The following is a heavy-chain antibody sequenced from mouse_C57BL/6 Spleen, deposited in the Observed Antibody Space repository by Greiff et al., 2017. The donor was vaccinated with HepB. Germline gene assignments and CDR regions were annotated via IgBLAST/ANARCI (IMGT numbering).Heavy chain of an antibody. CDR1: GYTFTDYE. V-gene: IGHV1-15*01. CDR3: TRRITTVVAPYAMDY. Sequence: VKLQESGAELVRPGASVTLSCKASGYTFTDYEMHWVKQTPVHGLEWIGAIDPETGGTAYNQKFKGKAILTADKSSSTAYMELRSLTSEDSAVYYCTRRITTVVAPYAMDYWGQGTSVTVSS. J-gene: IGHJ4*01. CDR2: IDPETGGT. D-gene: IGHD1-1*01.